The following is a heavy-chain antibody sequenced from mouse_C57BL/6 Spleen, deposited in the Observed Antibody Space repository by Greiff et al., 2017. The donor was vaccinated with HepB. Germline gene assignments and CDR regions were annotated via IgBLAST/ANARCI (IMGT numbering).Heavy chain of an antibody. CDR3: ARVYYYGSSYEGDAMDY. Sequence: EVHLVESGPELVKPGASVKISCKASGYSFTGYYMNWVKQSPEKSLEWIGEINPSTGGTTYNQKFKAKATLTVDKSSSTAYMQLKSLTSEDSAVYYCARVYYYGSSYEGDAMDYWGQGTSVTVSS. V-gene: IGHV1-42*01. J-gene: IGHJ4*01. D-gene: IGHD1-1*01. CDR2: INPSTGGT. CDR1: GYSFTGYY.